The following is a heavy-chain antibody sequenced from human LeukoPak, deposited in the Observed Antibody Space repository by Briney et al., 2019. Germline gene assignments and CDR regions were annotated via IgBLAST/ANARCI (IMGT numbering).Heavy chain of an antibody. CDR3: ARINYYDFWSGQFDY. D-gene: IGHD3-3*01. CDR1: GGTFSSYA. V-gene: IGHV1-2*02. CDR2: INPNSGST. Sequence: ASVKVSCKASGGTFSSYAISWVRQAPGQGLEWMGWINPNSGSTNYAQKFQGRVTMTRDTSISTAYMELSRLRSDDTAVYYCARINYYDFWSGQFDYWGQGTLVTVSS. J-gene: IGHJ4*02.